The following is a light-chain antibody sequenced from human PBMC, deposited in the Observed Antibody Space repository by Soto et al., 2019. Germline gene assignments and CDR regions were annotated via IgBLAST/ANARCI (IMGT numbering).Light chain of an antibody. CDR3: QSYDSSLSALYV. J-gene: IGLJ1*01. CDR2: GNS. Sequence: QSVLTQPPSVSGAPGQRVTISCTGSSSNIGAGYDVHWYQQLPGTAPKLLIYGNSNRPSGVPDRFSGSKSGTSASLAITGLQAEDEADYSCQSYDSSLSALYVFGPGTKVTVL. CDR1: SSNIGAGYD. V-gene: IGLV1-40*01.